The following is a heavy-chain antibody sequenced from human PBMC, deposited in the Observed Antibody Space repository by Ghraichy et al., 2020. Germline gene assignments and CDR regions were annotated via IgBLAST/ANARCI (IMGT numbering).Heavy chain of an antibody. Sequence: GGSLRLSCAASGFTFSSSAMSWVRQAPGKGLEYISAISDSDGGTYYTDSVKGRFTISRDNSKNMLFLQMNGLRADDTAIYYCAKDWQVGQWGQGTLVTVSS. V-gene: IGHV3-23*01. CDR1: GFTFSSSA. J-gene: IGHJ4*02. CDR2: ISDSDGGT. D-gene: IGHD1-26*01. CDR3: AKDWQVGQ.